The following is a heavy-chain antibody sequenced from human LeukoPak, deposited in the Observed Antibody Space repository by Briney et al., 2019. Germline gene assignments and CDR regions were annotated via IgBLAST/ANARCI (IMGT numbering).Heavy chain of an antibody. J-gene: IGHJ4*02. Sequence: PGGSLRLSCAASGFIFEDYGMHWARQIPGRGLEWVAFISRGGGDAYYADSVKGRFSVSRDSRTNSLFLQMDSLRTEDTAFYYCGKDGPVISYWSQGTLVT. D-gene: IGHD2-21*01. V-gene: IGHV3-43*02. CDR3: GKDGPVISY. CDR2: ISRGGGDA. CDR1: GFIFEDYG.